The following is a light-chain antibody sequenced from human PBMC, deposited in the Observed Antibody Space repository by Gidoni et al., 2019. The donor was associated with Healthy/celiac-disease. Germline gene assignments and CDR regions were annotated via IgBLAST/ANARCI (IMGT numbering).Light chain of an antibody. V-gene: IGKV3-11*01. CDR1: QSVSSY. CDR3: QQRSNWPRYT. Sequence: ELVLTQSPATLSLSPGERATLSCRASQSVSSYLAWYQQKPGQAPSLLIYDASNRATGIPARISGSRAGTDFTITISSREPEDFAVYYCQQRSNWPRYTFGQGTKLEIK. J-gene: IGKJ2*01. CDR2: DAS.